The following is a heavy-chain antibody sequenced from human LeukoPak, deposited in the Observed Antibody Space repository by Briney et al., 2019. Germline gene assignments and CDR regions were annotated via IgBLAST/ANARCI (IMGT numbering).Heavy chain of an antibody. CDR3: AGGLYNWNYGVDY. V-gene: IGHV4-39*07. CDR1: GGSISSSSYC. Sequence: LSETLSLTCTVSGGSISSSSYCWGWIRQPPGKGLEWIGEINHSGSTNYNPSLKSRVTISVDTSKNQFSLKLSSVTAADTAVYYCAGGLYNWNYGVDYWGQGTLVTVSS. J-gene: IGHJ4*02. CDR2: INHSGST. D-gene: IGHD1-7*01.